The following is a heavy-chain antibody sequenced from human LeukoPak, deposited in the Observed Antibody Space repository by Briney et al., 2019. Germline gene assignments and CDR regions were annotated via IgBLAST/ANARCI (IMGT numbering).Heavy chain of an antibody. D-gene: IGHD4/OR15-4a*01. V-gene: IGHV3-7*01. J-gene: IGHJ4*02. Sequence: PGGSLRLSCAASGSTFSSYWMTWVRQAPGKGLEWVANIKTDGSHTYYVDSVKGRFTISRDNAKNLLFLQLGSLRADDTGVYYCARASMGGRDYHLDSWGQGTLVTVSS. CDR3: ARASMGGRDYHLDS. CDR1: GSTFSSYW. CDR2: IKTDGSHT.